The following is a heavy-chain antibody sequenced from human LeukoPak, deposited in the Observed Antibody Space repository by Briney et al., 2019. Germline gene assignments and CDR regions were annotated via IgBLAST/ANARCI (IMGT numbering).Heavy chain of an antibody. D-gene: IGHD2-2*01. CDR1: GFTFSSYA. J-gene: IGHJ5*02. V-gene: IGHV4-30-4*08. CDR2: IYYSGST. CDR3: ARVQVDSTMGWFDP. Sequence: LRLSCAASGFTFSSYAMSWVRQPPGKGLEWIGYIYYSGSTYYNPSLKSRVTISVDTSKNQFSLKLSSVTAADTAVYYCARVQVDSTMGWFDPWGQGTLVTVSS.